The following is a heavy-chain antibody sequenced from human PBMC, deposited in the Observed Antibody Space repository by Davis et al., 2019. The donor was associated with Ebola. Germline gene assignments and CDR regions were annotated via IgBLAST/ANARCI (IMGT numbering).Heavy chain of an antibody. D-gene: IGHD3-16*01. Sequence: PGGSLRLSCAASGFTVSSNYMSWVRQAPGKGLEWVSVIYSGGSTDYADSVKGRFTISRDNSKNTLYLQMNSLRAEDTAVYYCASTMRLHLGETYDYWGQGTLVTVSS. CDR2: IYSGGST. J-gene: IGHJ4*02. V-gene: IGHV3-53*01. CDR1: GFTVSSNY. CDR3: ASTMRLHLGETYDY.